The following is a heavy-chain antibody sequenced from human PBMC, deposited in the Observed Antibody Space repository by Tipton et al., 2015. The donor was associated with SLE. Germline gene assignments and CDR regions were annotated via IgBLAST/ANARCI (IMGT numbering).Heavy chain of an antibody. CDR1: GGSLSSGGYD. J-gene: IGHJ3*02. V-gene: IGHV4-31*03. CDR2: IYYSGST. CDR3: ARDRVVVNAFDI. D-gene: IGHD3-22*01. Sequence: TLSLTCTVSGGSLSSGGYDWSWIRQHPGKGLEWIGHIYYSGSTYYNPSLNSRVTISVDTSKNQFSLKLSSVTAADTAVYYCARDRVVVNAFDIWGQGTMVTVSS.